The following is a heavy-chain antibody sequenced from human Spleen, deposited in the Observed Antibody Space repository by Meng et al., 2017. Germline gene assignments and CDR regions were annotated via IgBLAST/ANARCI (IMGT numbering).Heavy chain of an antibody. J-gene: IGHJ4*02. CDR1: GGTFSSDA. V-gene: IGHV1-69*01. CDR2: IIPIFGTT. CDR3: ARTRSSGLFDY. D-gene: IGHD3-22*01. Sequence: QVQLVQSGTEVKKPGSSVKVSCKASGGTFSSDAISWVRQAPGQGLEWMGGIIPIFGTTNYAQKFQGRVTIIADESTSTAYMELSGLRSEDTALYYCARTRSSGLFDYWGQGTLVTVSS.